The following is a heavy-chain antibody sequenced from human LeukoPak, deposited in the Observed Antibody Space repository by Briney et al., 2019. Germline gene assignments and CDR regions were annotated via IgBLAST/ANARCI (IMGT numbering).Heavy chain of an antibody. CDR2: IYTSGST. J-gene: IGHJ4*02. CDR3: ARVFCSGGNCYHFDY. CDR1: GGCMSSSSYY. V-gene: IGHV4-61*02. D-gene: IGHD2-15*01. Sequence: SQTLSLTCTVSGGCMSSSSYYWSWIRQPAGKGLEWIGRIYTSGSTTYNPSLKSRVTISLDTSKNQFSLKLSSVTAADTAVYYCARVFCSGGNCYHFDYWGQGTLVTVSS.